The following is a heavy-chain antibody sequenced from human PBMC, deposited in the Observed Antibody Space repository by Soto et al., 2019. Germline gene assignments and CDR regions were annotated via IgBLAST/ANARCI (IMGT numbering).Heavy chain of an antibody. CDR3: ARALYSSSRETDLDY. J-gene: IGHJ4*02. D-gene: IGHD6-13*01. Sequence: PSETLSLTCTVSGGSISSGGYYWSWIRQHPGKGLEWIGYIYYSGSTYYNPSLKSRVTISVDTSKNQFSLKLSSVTAADTAVYYCARALYSSSRETDLDYWGQGTLVTVSS. CDR1: GGSISSGGYY. CDR2: IYYSGST. V-gene: IGHV4-31*03.